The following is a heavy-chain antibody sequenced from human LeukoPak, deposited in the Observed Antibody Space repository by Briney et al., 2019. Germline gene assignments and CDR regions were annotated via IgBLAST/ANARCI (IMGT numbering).Heavy chain of an antibody. Sequence: SETLSLTCTVSGYSISSGYYWGWIRQPPGKGLEWIGSIYHSGSTYYNPSLKSRVTISVDTSKNQFSLKLSSVTAADTAVYYCASAVTRYNWFDPWGQGTLVTVSS. J-gene: IGHJ5*02. CDR2: IYHSGST. D-gene: IGHD4-17*01. V-gene: IGHV4-38-2*02. CDR3: ASAVTRYNWFDP. CDR1: GYSISSGYY.